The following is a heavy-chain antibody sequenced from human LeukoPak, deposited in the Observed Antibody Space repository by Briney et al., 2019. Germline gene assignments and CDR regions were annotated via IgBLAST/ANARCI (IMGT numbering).Heavy chain of an antibody. J-gene: IGHJ4*02. CDR3: AVPGGMDY. CDR2: ISRRGNTI. CDR1: GFIFSNYE. V-gene: IGHV3-48*03. D-gene: IGHD2-15*01. Sequence: GGSLTLSCAASGFIFSNYEMNWVRHPPGKGLEWVSYISRRGNTIYYADSVKGGFPISRDKVKKSLYLQLKSLRAEDMAVYYCAVPGGMDYWGQGSLVTV.